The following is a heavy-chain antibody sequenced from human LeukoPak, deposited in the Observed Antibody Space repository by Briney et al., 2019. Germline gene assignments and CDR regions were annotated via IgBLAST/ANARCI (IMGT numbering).Heavy chain of an antibody. CDR2: IIPILGIA. D-gene: IGHD2-15*01. CDR3: ARNAPGYCSGGSCYSGYYFDY. V-gene: IGHV1-69*02. J-gene: IGHJ4*02. CDR1: GGTLSSYT. Sequence: VASVKVSCKASGGTLSSYTISWVRQAPGQGLEWMGRIIPILGIANYAQKFQGRVTITADKSTSTAYMELSSLRSEDTAVYYCARNAPGYCSGGSCYSGYYFDYWGQGTLVTVSS.